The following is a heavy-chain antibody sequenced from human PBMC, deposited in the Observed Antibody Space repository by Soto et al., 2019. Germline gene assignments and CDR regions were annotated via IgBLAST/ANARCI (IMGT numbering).Heavy chain of an antibody. Sequence: SETLSLTCTVSGGSITSSYYWGWIRQPPGKGLEWIGEVNHRGSTTYNPSLRGRVTISADTSKNLFSLEVNSMTAADTAVEPLRDCIDATGYYGRLDPRGQGALVTVSS. V-gene: IGHV4-34*03. CDR2: VNHRGST. CDR1: GGSITSSYY. CDR3: RDCIDATGYYGRLDP. D-gene: IGHD4-17*01. J-gene: IGHJ5*02.